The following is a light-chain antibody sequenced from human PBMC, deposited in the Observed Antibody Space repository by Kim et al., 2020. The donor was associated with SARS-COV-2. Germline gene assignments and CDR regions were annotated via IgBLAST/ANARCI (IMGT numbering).Light chain of an antibody. CDR1: QGISSW. J-gene: IGKJ5*01. Sequence: AAVGDRVTITWRASQGISSWLAWYQQKPGKAPKLLISAASNLQSGVPSRFSGSGSGSDFTLTISSLQPEDFATYYCQQTHSFPPTFGQGTRLEIK. CDR2: AAS. V-gene: IGKV1-12*01. CDR3: QQTHSFPPT.